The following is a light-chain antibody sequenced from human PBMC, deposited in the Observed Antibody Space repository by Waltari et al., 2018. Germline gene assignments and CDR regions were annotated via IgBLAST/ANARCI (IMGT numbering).Light chain of an antibody. J-gene: IGLJ1*01. Sequence: QSALTQPASVSGSLGQSLTISCTGTHSDIGAYDYVYWYQQHPGKAPKLILFDVSHRPSGISNRFAGSKSCDTASLTISGLQPEDEADYYCSSYSYITTLQIFGTGTRLTV. CDR2: DVS. CDR1: HSDIGAYDY. V-gene: IGLV2-14*01. CDR3: SSYSYITTLQI.